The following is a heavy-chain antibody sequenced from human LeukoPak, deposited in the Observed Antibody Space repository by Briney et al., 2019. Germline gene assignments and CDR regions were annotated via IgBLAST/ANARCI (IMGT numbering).Heavy chain of an antibody. CDR1: GGSFCGYY. CDR2: INHSGST. CDR3: ARVAGRFVDY. Sequence: KPSETLSLTCAVYGGSFCGYYWSWIRQPPGKGLEWIGEINHSGSTNYNPSLKSRVTISVDTSKNQFSLKLSSVTAADTAVYYCARVAGRFVDYWGQGTLVTVSS. V-gene: IGHV4-34*01. D-gene: IGHD6-19*01. J-gene: IGHJ4*02.